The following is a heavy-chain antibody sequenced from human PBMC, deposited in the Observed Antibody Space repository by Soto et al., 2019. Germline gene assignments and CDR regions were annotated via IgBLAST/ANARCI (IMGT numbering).Heavy chain of an antibody. J-gene: IGHJ4*02. D-gene: IGHD5-12*01. CDR2: ISGSGGST. V-gene: IGHV3-23*01. CDR3: AKEGVYSGYAPPKHPTPFDY. Sequence: PGGSLRLSCAASGFTFSSYAMSWVRQAPGKGLEWVSAISGSGGSTYYADSVKGRFTISRDNSKNTLYLQMNSLRAEDTAVYYCAKEGVYSGYAPPKHPTPFDYWGQGTLVTVSS. CDR1: GFTFSSYA.